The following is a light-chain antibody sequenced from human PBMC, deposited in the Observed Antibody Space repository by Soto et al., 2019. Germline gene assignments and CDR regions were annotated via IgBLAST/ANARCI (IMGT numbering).Light chain of an antibody. Sequence: EIVVTQSPGTLSLSPGERPTLSCRASQSVSNNYLAWYQQKPGXGPXXLIYGASNRATGIPDRFSVSGSGTEFTLTISRLEPEDFAVYYCQQYGSSGTFGQGTKVDIK. J-gene: IGKJ1*01. CDR3: QQYGSSGT. CDR2: GAS. V-gene: IGKV3-20*01. CDR1: QSVSNNY.